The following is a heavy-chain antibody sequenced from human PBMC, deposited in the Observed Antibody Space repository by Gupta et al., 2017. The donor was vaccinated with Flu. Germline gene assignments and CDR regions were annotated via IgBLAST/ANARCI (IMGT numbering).Heavy chain of an antibody. CDR2: LKSKTDGGTK. CDR3: TSANTRVWWGPGDY. V-gene: IGHV3-15*01. CDR1: W. Sequence: WLSWVRQGPGKGLEGVGRLKSKTDGGTKDYGAPVKGRFTRSRDDAKITLYWQRKGMKTEDSGVYYYTSANTRVWWGPGDYWGQGTLVTVSS. D-gene: IGHD2-8*02. J-gene: IGHJ4*02.